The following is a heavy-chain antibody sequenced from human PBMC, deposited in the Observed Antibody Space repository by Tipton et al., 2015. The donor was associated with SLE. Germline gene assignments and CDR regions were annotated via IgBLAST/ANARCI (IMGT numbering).Heavy chain of an antibody. V-gene: IGHV4-31*03. CDR3: ARGGKYYDTGRFFDY. CDR1: GDSISSGGYY. Sequence: LRLSCTVSGDSISSGGYYWSWIRQHPGKGLEWIGYTYFSGSTYYNPSLKSRVIISIDTSKNQFSLKLSSVTAADTAVYYCARGGKYYDTGRFFDYWGQGTLVTASS. D-gene: IGHD3-22*01. CDR2: TYFSGST. J-gene: IGHJ4*02.